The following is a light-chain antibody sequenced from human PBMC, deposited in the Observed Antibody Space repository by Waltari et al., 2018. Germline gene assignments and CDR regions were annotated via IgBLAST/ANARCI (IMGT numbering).Light chain of an antibody. Sequence: DIVMTQSPDSLALSLGERATISCKSSQRVLHASNNRNYLAWYQQRPGQSPKLLISWASTRQSGVPDRFSGSGSAADFTLTITSLQAEDVATYYCQQYYSTPLTFGGGTKVAIK. CDR1: QRVLHASNNRNY. J-gene: IGKJ4*01. V-gene: IGKV4-1*01. CDR2: WAS. CDR3: QQYYSTPLT.